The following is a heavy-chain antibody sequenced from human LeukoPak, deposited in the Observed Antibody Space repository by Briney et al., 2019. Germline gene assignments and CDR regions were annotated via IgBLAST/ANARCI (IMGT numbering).Heavy chain of an antibody. Sequence: GGSLRLSCAASGLTFSNYGMHWVRQAPGKGLEWVAVIWYDGSEKYYADSVKGRFTISRDNSKNTLYLQMNSLRAEDTAVYYCARDFDGFDYWGQGTLVTVSS. V-gene: IGHV3-33*01. J-gene: IGHJ4*02. CDR1: GLTFSNYG. CDR2: IWYDGSEK. CDR3: ARDFDGFDY. D-gene: IGHD3-9*01.